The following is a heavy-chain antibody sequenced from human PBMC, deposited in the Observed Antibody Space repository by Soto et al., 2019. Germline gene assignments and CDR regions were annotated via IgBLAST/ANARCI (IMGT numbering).Heavy chain of an antibody. V-gene: IGHV4-4*02. CDR2: ISRSGTT. D-gene: IGHD6-19*01. Sequence: SETLSLTCAVTGGSIRSSNWWTWVRQPPGEGLEWVGEISRSGTTNYKPSLKSRVSISVDKSRNEFSLNLGSVTAADTAMYYCARDSASSGVFTWGQGTMVTVSS. J-gene: IGHJ3*01. CDR1: GGSIRSSNW. CDR3: ARDSASSGVFT.